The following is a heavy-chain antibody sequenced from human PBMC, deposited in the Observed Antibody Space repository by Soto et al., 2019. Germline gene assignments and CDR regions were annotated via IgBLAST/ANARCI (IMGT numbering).Heavy chain of an antibody. CDR3: ARDRLSMVGGITYFFDY. D-gene: IGHD3-10*01. J-gene: IGHJ4*02. V-gene: IGHV3-48*03. Sequence: AGSLRLSCEGSRFTFSSYEMNWVRQAPGKGLEWISYISTTSGAIFYADSVKGRFTISRDNSKNSLYLQMNSLRAEDTAVYYCARDRLSMVGGITYFFDYWGQGTPVTVSS. CDR2: ISTTSGAI. CDR1: RFTFSSYE.